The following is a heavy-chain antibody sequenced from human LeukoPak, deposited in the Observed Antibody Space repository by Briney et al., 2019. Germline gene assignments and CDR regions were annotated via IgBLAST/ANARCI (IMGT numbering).Heavy chain of an antibody. V-gene: IGHV7-4-1*02. CDR2: INTNTGNP. CDR1: GYTFTSYD. D-gene: IGHD6-13*01. CDR3: ARRRSSSWYNWFDP. Sequence: ASVKVSCKASGYTFTSYDINWVRQAPGQGLEWMGWINTNTGNPTYAQGFTGRFVFSLDTSVSTAYLQISSLKAEDTAVYYCARRRSSSWYNWFDPWGQGTLVTVSS. J-gene: IGHJ5*02.